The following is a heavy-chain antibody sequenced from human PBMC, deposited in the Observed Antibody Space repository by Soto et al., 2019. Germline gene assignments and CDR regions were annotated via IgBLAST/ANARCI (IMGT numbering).Heavy chain of an antibody. Sequence: ASVKVSCKIFGNNLTALSIHWERQAPGKGLEWMGGFDPEGGEGIYAQKWHGRVNVTEDTVTDTAYMELSGLNSDDTAVYYCETPTLLRGDMISNINFDFGCQGTAVTVS. CDR2: FDPEGGEG. CDR1: GNNLTALS. D-gene: IGHD3-10*01. CDR3: ETPTLLRGDMISNINFDF. V-gene: IGHV1-24*01. J-gene: IGHJ4*02.